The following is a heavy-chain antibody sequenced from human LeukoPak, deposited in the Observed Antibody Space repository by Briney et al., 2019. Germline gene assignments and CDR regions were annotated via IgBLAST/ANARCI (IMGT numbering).Heavy chain of an antibody. CDR3: ARDPYYYDSSGPEYYFDY. Sequence: VASVKVSCKASGYTFTGCYMHWVRQAPGQGLEWMGWINPNSGGTNYAQKFQGRVTMTRDTSISTAYMELSRLRSDDTAVYYCARDPYYYDSSGPEYYFDYWGQGTLVTVSS. J-gene: IGHJ4*02. CDR1: GYTFTGCY. V-gene: IGHV1-2*02. D-gene: IGHD3-22*01. CDR2: INPNSGGT.